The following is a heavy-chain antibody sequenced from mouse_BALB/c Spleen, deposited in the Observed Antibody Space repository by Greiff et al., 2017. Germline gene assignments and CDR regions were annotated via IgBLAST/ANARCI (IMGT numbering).Heavy chain of an antibody. CDR2: ISNLAYSI. J-gene: IGHJ3*01. V-gene: IGHV5-15*02. D-gene: IGHD3-2*01. CDR3: ARDRKTARATYAY. CDR1: GFTFSDYG. Sequence: EVKLVESGGVLVQPGGSRKLSCAASGFTFSDYGMAWVRQAPGKGPGWVAFISNLAYSIYYADTVTGRFTISSENAKNTLYLEMSSLRSEDTAMYYCARDRKTARATYAYWGQGTLVTVSA.